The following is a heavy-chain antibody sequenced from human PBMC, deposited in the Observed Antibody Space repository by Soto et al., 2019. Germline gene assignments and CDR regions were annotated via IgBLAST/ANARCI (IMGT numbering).Heavy chain of an antibody. CDR1: GGTFSSYV. Sequence: SVKVSCKASGGTFSSYVITWVRQAPGQGLEWMGGIIAIFGTADYAQNFQGRVTITADESTSTAYMELSRLRSDDTAVYYCARGSATYDFDSSAYYIDDWGQGTLVTVSS. J-gene: IGHJ4*02. V-gene: IGHV1-69*13. CDR2: IIAIFGTA. CDR3: ARGSATYDFDSSAYYIDD. D-gene: IGHD3-22*01.